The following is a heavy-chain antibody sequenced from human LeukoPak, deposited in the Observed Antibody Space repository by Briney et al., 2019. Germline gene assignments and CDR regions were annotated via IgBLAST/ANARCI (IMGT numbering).Heavy chain of an antibody. CDR2: ISAYNGNT. CDR3: ARGVYCSSTSCYDLDWFDP. D-gene: IGHD2-2*01. Sequence: ASVKVSCKASGYTFTGYYMHWVRQAPGQGLEWMGWISAYNGNTNYAQKLQGRVTMTTDTSTSTAYMELRSLRSDDTAVYYCARGVYCSSTSCYDLDWFDPWGQGTLVTVSS. V-gene: IGHV1-18*04. CDR1: GYTFTGYY. J-gene: IGHJ5*02.